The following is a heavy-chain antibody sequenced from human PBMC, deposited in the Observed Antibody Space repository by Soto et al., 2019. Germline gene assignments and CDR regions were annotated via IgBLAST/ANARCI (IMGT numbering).Heavy chain of an antibody. Sequence: SETLSLTCAVYGGSFSGYYWSWIRQPPGKGLEWIGEINHSGSTNYNPSLKSRVTISVDTSKNQFSLKLSSVTAADTAVYYCARIRSGYDFDYWGQGTLVTVSS. CDR1: GGSFSGYY. D-gene: IGHD5-12*01. CDR2: INHSGST. J-gene: IGHJ4*02. V-gene: IGHV4-34*01. CDR3: ARIRSGYDFDY.